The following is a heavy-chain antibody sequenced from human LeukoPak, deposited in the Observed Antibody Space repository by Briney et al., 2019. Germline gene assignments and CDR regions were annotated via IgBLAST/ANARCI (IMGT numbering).Heavy chain of an antibody. CDR1: GYTFTDYY. CDR3: ARDAPCSGGSCLDY. CDR2: IDPNSGGT. Sequence: ASVKVSCKASGYTFTDYYMHWVRQAPGQGLEWMGWIDPNSGGTNYAQKFQGRVTMTRDTSIITAYMELSRLRSDDTAVYYCARDAPCSGGSCLDYWGQGTLVTVSS. J-gene: IGHJ4*02. V-gene: IGHV1-2*02. D-gene: IGHD2-15*01.